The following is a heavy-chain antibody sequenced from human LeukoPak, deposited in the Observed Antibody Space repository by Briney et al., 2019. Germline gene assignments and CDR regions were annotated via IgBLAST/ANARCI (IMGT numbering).Heavy chain of an antibody. CDR1: GFTVSSNY. Sequence: GGSLRLSCAASGFTVSSNYMSWVRQAPGKGLEWVSVIYSGGSTYYADSVKGRFTISRDNSKNTLYLQMNSLRAEDTAVYYCARAGRRWLQFWWYFDLWGRGTLVTVSS. D-gene: IGHD5-24*01. CDR3: ARAGRRWLQFWWYFDL. J-gene: IGHJ2*01. CDR2: IYSGGST. V-gene: IGHV3-53*01.